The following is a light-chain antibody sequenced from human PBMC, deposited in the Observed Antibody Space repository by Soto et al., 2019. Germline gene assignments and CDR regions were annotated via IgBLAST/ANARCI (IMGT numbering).Light chain of an antibody. CDR2: EVS. Sequence: QSALTQPASVSGSPGQSITISCTGTSSDVVGYNYVSWYQQHPGKAPKLMIYEVSNRPSGVSNRFSGSKSGNTASLTISGLQAEEEADYYCSSYTSSSTRGFGGGTQLTVL. CDR3: SSYTSSSTRG. CDR1: SSDVVGYNY. V-gene: IGLV2-14*01. J-gene: IGLJ3*02.